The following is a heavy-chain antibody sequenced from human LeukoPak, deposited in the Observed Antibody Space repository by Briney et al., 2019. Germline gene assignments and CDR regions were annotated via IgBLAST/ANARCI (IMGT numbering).Heavy chain of an antibody. CDR2: VNCNSGGA. Sequence: ASVKVSCKASGYTFTDYYMHWVRQAPGQGLEWMGWVNCNSGGAHYAQNFEGRVTMTRDTTISTAYMEQSRLKTDDTAVYYCARGYCSGGSCYHFESWGQGTLVTVSS. CDR3: ARGYCSGGSCYHFES. CDR1: GYTFTDYY. J-gene: IGHJ4*02. D-gene: IGHD2-15*01. V-gene: IGHV1-2*02.